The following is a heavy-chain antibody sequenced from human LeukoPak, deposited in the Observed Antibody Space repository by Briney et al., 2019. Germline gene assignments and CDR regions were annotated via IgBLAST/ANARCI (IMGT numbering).Heavy chain of an antibody. D-gene: IGHD4-11*01. J-gene: IGHJ4*02. CDR3: AKVRFRGYSNHRGLYPEEYYFDY. CDR1: GFTFDVYA. Sequence: PGRSLRLSCAASGFTFDVYAMHWVRQAPGKGLEWVSGISWNSGSIGYADSVKGRFTISRDNAKNSLYLQMNSLRAEDTALYYCAKVRFRGYSNHRGLYPEEYYFDYWGQGTLVTVSS. CDR2: ISWNSGSI. V-gene: IGHV3-9*01.